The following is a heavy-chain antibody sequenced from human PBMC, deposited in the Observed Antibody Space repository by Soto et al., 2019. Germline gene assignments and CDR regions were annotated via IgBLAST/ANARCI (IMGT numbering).Heavy chain of an antibody. D-gene: IGHD5-12*01. Sequence: GGSLRLSCAASGFTFSDYYMSWIRQAPGKGLEWVSYISSSGSTIYYADSVKGRFTISRDNAKNSLYLQMNSLRAEDTAVYYWARDLDIVATQPGYWGQGTLVTVSS. V-gene: IGHV3-11*01. J-gene: IGHJ4*02. CDR1: GFTFSDYY. CDR3: ARDLDIVATQPGY. CDR2: ISSSGSTI.